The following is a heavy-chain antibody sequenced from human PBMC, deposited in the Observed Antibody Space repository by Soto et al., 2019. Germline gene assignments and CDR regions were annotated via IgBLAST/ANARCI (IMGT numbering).Heavy chain of an antibody. J-gene: IGHJ6*02. Sequence: SEEVSFKASCYTFTSDGVSWVRQAPGQGLEWMGWISAYNGNTNYAQKLQGRVTMTTDTSTSTAYMELRSLRSDDTAVYYCASGGSYYEGYYYYYGMDVWGQGTTVTVSS. CDR1: CYTFTSDG. CDR2: ISAYNGNT. V-gene: IGHV1-18*04. D-gene: IGHD1-26*01. CDR3: ASGGSYYEGYYYYYGMDV.